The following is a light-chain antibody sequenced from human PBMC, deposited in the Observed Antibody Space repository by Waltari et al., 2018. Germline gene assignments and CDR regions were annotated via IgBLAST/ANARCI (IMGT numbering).Light chain of an antibody. CDR2: ENK. Sequence: QSVLTQPPSASGTPGQTVSISCSGGSSNIAVNTVNWYQQLPGMAPKLLINENKRRPGGVADRSSGSKSGTSAALAISGLQSEDEADYYCAAWDDSLYGRVFGGGTKLTVL. CDR3: AAWDDSLYGRV. V-gene: IGLV1-44*01. J-gene: IGLJ2*01. CDR1: SSNIAVNT.